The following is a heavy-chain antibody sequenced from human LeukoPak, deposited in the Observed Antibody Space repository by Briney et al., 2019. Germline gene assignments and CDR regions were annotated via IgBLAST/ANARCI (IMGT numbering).Heavy chain of an antibody. CDR2: IKQDGSEK. V-gene: IGHV3-7*04. Sequence: GGSLRLSCAASGFTFSSYWMSWVRQAPGKGLEWVANIKQDGSEKYYVDSVKGRFTISRDNAKNSLYLQMISLRAEDTAVYYCARAGGGNYAEGSIDYWGQGTLVTVSS. J-gene: IGHJ4*02. CDR1: GFTFSSYW. D-gene: IGHD1-26*01. CDR3: ARAGGGNYAEGSIDY.